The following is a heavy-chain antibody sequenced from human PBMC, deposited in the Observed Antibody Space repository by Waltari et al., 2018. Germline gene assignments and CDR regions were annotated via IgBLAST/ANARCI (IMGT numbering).Heavy chain of an antibody. Sequence: QVQLVQSGAEVQKPGSSVKVSCKASGDTFTTYSISWVRQAPGQGLEWMGGIIPIRGITHYAEKFQGRVTITADKATSTAYMELSTLRSDDTAVYYCARSPKIAVAATGAFDYWGQGTLVTASA. CDR2: IIPIRGIT. D-gene: IGHD6-19*01. CDR1: GDTFTTYS. V-gene: IGHV1-69*10. J-gene: IGHJ4*02. CDR3: ARSPKIAVAATGAFDY.